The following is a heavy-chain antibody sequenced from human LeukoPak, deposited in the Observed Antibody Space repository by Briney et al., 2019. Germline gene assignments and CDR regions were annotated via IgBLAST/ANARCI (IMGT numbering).Heavy chain of an antibody. D-gene: IGHD3-10*01. V-gene: IGHV4-59*08. CDR1: GGSISSDY. J-gene: IGHJ4*02. CDR2: IYNSGSN. Sequence: PSETLSLTCTVSGGSISSDYWQWIRQPPGKGLEWIGYIYNSGSNNYNPSLKSRVTISIDTSKNQFSLKLTSVTAADTAVYYCATRGYWGRGTLVTVSS. CDR3: ATRGY.